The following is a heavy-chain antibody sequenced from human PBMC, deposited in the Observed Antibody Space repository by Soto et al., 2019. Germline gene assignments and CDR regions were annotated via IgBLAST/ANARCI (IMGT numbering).Heavy chain of an antibody. V-gene: IGHV3-73*01. D-gene: IGHD6-6*01. Sequence: GGSLRLSCAASGFTFSGSAMHWVRQASGKGLEWVGRIRSKANSYATAYAASVKGRFTISRDDSKNTAYLQMNSLKTEDTAVYYCTRLEQLAHYYYYYMDVWGKGTTVTVSS. CDR3: TRLEQLAHYYYYYMDV. CDR1: GFTFSGSA. J-gene: IGHJ6*03. CDR2: IRSKANSYAT.